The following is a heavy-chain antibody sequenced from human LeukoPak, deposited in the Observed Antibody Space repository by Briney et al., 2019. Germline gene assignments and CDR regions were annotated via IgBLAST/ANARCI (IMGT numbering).Heavy chain of an antibody. CDR1: GFTFSSSG. CDR2: ISYDGTYK. CDR3: ANLYGDYPDY. D-gene: IGHD4-17*01. V-gene: IGHV3-30*18. Sequence: GGSLRLSCAASGFTFSSSGMHWVRQAPGKGLEWVAVISYDGTYKYYADSVKGRFTISRDNSKNTLYLQMNSLRTEDTAVYYCANLYGDYPDYWGQGTLVTVSS. J-gene: IGHJ4*02.